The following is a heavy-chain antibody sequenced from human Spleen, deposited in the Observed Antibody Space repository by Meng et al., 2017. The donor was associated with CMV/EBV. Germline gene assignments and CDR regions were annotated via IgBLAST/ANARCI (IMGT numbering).Heavy chain of an antibody. D-gene: IGHD6-13*01. J-gene: IGHJ4*01. Sequence: GESLKISCAASGFTFSDYYMSWIRQAPGKGLEWVSYISSSGSTIYYADSVKGRFTISRDNAKNSLYLQMNSLRAEDTAVYYCARVSAASPYYFDYWGHGTPVTVSS. V-gene: IGHV3-11*01. CDR1: GFTFSDYY. CDR2: ISSSGSTI. CDR3: ARVSAASPYYFDY.